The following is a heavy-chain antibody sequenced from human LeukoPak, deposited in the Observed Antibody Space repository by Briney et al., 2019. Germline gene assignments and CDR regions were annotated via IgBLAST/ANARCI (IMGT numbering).Heavy chain of an antibody. CDR2: INHSGSS. CDR1: GGSFSGYY. J-gene: IGHJ5*02. Sequence: PSETLSLTCAVYGGSFSGYYWSWIRQPPGKGLEWIGEINHSGSSNSNPSLKSRVTMSLDTSKNQFSLKLSSVTAADTAVYYCARPRFLGWFDPWGQGTLVTVSS. V-gene: IGHV4-34*01. CDR3: ARPRFLGWFDP. D-gene: IGHD7-27*01.